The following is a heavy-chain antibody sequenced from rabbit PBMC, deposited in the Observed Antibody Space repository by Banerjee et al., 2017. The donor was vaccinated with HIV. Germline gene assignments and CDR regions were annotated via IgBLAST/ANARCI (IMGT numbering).Heavy chain of an antibody. CDR3: AREYGGDVGNAYATRLDL. V-gene: IGHV1S45*01. CDR2: IDAGSSGFT. D-gene: IGHD6-1*01. J-gene: IGHJ3*01. Sequence: QEQLVESGGGLVQPEGSLTLTCTASGFSFGDRDVMCWVRQAPGKGLEWIACIDAGSSGFTYFATWAKGRFTISKTSSTTVTLQMTRLTAADTATYFCAREYGGDVGNAYATRLDLWGPGTLVTVS. CDR1: GFSFGDRDV.